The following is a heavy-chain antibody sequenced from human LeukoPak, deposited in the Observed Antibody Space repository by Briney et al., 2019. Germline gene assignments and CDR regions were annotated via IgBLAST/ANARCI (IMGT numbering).Heavy chain of an antibody. CDR3: ARDRLWFGSSDY. CDR1: GFTFSSYW. CDR2: TNSDGSST. D-gene: IGHD3-10*01. J-gene: IGHJ4*02. Sequence: GGSLRLSCAASGFTFSSYWMHWVRQAPGKGLVWVSRTNSDGSSTSYADSVKGRFTISRDNAKNTLYLQMNSLRAEDTAVYYCARDRLWFGSSDYWGQGTLVTVSS. V-gene: IGHV3-74*01.